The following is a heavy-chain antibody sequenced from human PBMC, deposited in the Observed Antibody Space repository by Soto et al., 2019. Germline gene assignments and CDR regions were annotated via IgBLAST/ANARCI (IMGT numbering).Heavy chain of an antibody. J-gene: IGHJ4*01. Sequence: SVKVSCKASGGTFSSYAISWVRQAPGQGLEWMGGIIPIFGTANYAQKFQGRVTITADKSTSTAYMELSSLRSEDTAVYYCARIGHGQGDILTGYDDCWGHGTLVTVSS. V-gene: IGHV1-69*06. CDR2: IIPIFGTA. D-gene: IGHD3-9*01. CDR3: ARIGHGQGDILTGYDDC. CDR1: GGTFSSYA.